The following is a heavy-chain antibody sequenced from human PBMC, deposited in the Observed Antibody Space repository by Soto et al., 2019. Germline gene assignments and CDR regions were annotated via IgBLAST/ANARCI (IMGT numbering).Heavy chain of an antibody. CDR1: NGSSSSAIYY. Sequence: QLQLQESGPGLVKPSETLSLTCTVSNGSSSSAIYYWGWIRQPPGKGLEWIGSIYHSGSTYYNPSLQGRVTISVDTSKNQFSLKLSSVTAADTAVYFCAGRSSLASLQVYFGEISNYNWFDPWGQGTLVTVSS. J-gene: IGHJ5*02. CDR2: IYHSGST. CDR3: AGRSSLASLQVYFGEISNYNWFDP. D-gene: IGHD3-10*01. V-gene: IGHV4-39*01.